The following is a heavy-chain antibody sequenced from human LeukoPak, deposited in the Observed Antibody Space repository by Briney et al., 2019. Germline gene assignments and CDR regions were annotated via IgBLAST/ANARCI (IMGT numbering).Heavy chain of an antibody. J-gene: IGHJ4*02. V-gene: IGHV3-21*01. CDR2: ISSSGTYK. Sequence: GGSLRLSCAASGFTFSDYTMNWVRQAPGKGLEWVSSISSSGTYKYYADSVKGRFTISRDNAKNSLYLQMNSLRAEDTAVYYCARCSSSWPTDYWGQGTLVTVSS. CDR3: ARCSSSWPTDY. CDR1: GFTFSDYT. D-gene: IGHD6-13*01.